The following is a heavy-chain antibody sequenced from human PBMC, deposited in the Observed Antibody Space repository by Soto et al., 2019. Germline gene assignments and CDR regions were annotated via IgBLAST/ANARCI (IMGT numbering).Heavy chain of an antibody. CDR1: GGSISSGGYY. V-gene: IGHV4-31*03. J-gene: IGHJ4*02. CDR3: ARVWWGCSGGSCYHLYYFDY. Sequence: QVQLQESGPGLVKPSQTLSLTCTVSGGSISSGGYYWSWIRQHPGKGLEWIGYIYYSGSTYYNPSLKSRVTISVDTSKNQFSLKLSSVTAADTAVYYCARVWWGCSGGSCYHLYYFDYWGQGTLVTVSS. D-gene: IGHD2-15*01. CDR2: IYYSGST.